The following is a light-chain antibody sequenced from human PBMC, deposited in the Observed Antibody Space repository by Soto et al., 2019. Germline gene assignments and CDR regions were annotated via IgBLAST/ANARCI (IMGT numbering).Light chain of an antibody. CDR2: GAS. V-gene: IGKV3-20*01. CDR3: QQCDSSPIT. CDR1: QSVDSAY. J-gene: IGKJ5*01. Sequence: EIVLTQSPGTLSLSPGERATLSCRASQSVDSAYLAWYQQRPGHAPRLLIYGASNRAAGIPDRFSGSGSGADFTLTISRLEPEDLAVYYCQQCDSSPITFGQGTRLEIK.